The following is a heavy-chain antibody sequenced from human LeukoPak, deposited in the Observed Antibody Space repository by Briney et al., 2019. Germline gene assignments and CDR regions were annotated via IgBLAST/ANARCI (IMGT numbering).Heavy chain of an antibody. J-gene: IGHJ4*02. D-gene: IGHD4-23*01. Sequence: GGSLRLSCAAPGFIFSSYSMNWVRQAPGKGPEWVSSISSSSSYIDYADSVKGRFTISRDNAKNSLYLQMNSLRAEDTAVYYCAREYGGFDYWGQGTLVTVSS. CDR2: ISSSSSYI. CDR3: AREYGGFDY. V-gene: IGHV3-21*01. CDR1: GFIFSSYS.